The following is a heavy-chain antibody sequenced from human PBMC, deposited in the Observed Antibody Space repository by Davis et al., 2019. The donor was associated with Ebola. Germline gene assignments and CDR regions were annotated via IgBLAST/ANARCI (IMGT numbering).Heavy chain of an antibody. CDR1: GGSISSGGYY. J-gene: IGHJ6*02. V-gene: IGHV4-31*09. Sequence: LRLSCTVSGGSISSGGYYWSWIRQHPGKGLEWIGYIYYSGSTYYNPSLKSRVTISVDTSKNQFSLKLSSVTAADTALEVVPAAIDYYGMDVWGQGTTVTVSS. D-gene: IGHD2-2*01. CDR2: IYYSGST. CDR3: PAAIDYYGMDV.